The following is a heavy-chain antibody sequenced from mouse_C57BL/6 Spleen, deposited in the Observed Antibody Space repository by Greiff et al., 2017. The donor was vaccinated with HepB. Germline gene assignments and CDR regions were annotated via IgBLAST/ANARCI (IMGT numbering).Heavy chain of an antibody. J-gene: IGHJ3*01. D-gene: IGHD2-4*01. CDR1: GYSITSGYY. V-gene: IGHV3-6*01. CDR3: ARAGIYYDYDDWFAY. Sequence: ESGPGLVKPSQSLSLTCSVTGYSITSGYYWNWIRQFPGNKLEWMGYISYDGSNNYNPSLKNRISITRDTSKNQFFLKLNSVTTEDTATYYCARAGIYYDYDDWFAYWGQGTLVTVSA. CDR2: ISYDGSN.